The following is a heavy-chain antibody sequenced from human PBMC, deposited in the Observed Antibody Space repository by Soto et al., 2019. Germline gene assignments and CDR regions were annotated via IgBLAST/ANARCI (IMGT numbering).Heavy chain of an antibody. J-gene: IGHJ4*02. CDR1: GGSISSGGYY. CDR3: ARSSASSSSSSYDF. V-gene: IGHV4-31*03. CDR2: IYYSGST. Sequence: SETLSLICTVSGGSISSGGYYWTWIRQHPGKGLEWIGYIYYSGSTYYNPSLKSRSSISLDTSKNQFFLKLTSVTAADTAVYYCARSSASSSSSSYDFWGQGTLVTVSS. D-gene: IGHD2-2*01.